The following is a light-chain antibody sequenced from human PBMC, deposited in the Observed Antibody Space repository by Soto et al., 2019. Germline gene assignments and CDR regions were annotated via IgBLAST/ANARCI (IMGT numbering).Light chain of an antibody. J-gene: IGLJ2*01. CDR1: SSDVGGYNY. CDR3: GSYAGRNSVV. CDR2: EVS. Sequence: QSVLTQPPSASGSPGQSVTISCTGTSSDVGGYNYVSWYQQHPGKAPKLMIYEVSKRPSGVPDRFSGSKSGNTASLTVSGLQAEVEEVYYGGSYAGRNSVVFGGGTKLTVL. V-gene: IGLV2-8*01.